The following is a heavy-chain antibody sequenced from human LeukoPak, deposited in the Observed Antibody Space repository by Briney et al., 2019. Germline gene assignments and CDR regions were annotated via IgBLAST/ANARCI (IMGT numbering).Heavy chain of an antibody. J-gene: IGHJ3*02. D-gene: IGHD5-12*01. CDR2: INHSGST. CDR1: GGSFSGHY. Sequence: SETLSLTCAVSGGSFSGHYWSWIRQPPGKGLEWIGEINHSGSTNYNASLKSRVTISVDTSKNQFSLKLSSVTAADTAVYYCARVRGGLPDAFDIWGQGTMVTVSS. CDR3: ARVRGGLPDAFDI. V-gene: IGHV4-34*01.